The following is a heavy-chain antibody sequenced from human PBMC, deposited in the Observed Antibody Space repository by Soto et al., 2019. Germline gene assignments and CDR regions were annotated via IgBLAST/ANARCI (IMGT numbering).Heavy chain of an antibody. CDR2: ISVSGDST. Sequence: EVQLLESGGDLVQPGGSLRLSCVASGFNFDNYAMSWVRKAPGKGPEWVSFISVSGDSTYYADSVKGRFTISRDNYKNTVLLQMNSLRAEDTAVYYCARDLDYYDSRGYIRGNCFDPWGQGTLVTVSS. J-gene: IGHJ5*02. CDR3: ARDLDYYDSRGYIRGNCFDP. D-gene: IGHD3-22*01. V-gene: IGHV3-23*01. CDR1: GFNFDNYA.